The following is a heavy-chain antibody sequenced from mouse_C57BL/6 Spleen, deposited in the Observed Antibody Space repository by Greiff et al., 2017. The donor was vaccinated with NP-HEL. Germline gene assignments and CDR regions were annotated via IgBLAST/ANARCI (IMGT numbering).Heavy chain of an antibody. CDR3: ARKGEFLDYAMDD. CDR2: IYPGDGDT. CDR1: GYAFSSSW. Sequence: VQLQQSGPELVKPGASVKISCKASGYAFSSSWMNWVKQRPGKGLEWIGRIYPGDGDTNYNGKFKGKATLTADKSSSTAYMQLSSLTSEDSAVYFCARKGEFLDYAMDDWGQGTSVTVSS. J-gene: IGHJ4*01. V-gene: IGHV1-82*01.